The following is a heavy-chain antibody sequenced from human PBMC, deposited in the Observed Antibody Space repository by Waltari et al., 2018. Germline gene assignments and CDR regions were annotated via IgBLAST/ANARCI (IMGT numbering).Heavy chain of an antibody. CDR3: ATQPRGYSSSSDDNWFDP. J-gene: IGHJ5*02. V-gene: IGHV1-69*01. CDR2: IIPIFGTA. CDR1: GGTFSSSA. D-gene: IGHD6-6*01. Sequence: QVQLVQSGAEVKKPGSSVKVSCKASGGTFSSSAISWVRQPPGHGLELMGGIIPIFGTANYAQKFQGRVTITADESTSTAYMELSSLRSEDTAVYYCATQPRGYSSSSDDNWFDPWGQGTLVTVSS.